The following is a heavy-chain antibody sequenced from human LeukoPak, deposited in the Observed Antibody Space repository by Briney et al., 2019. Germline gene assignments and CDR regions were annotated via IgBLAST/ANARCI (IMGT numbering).Heavy chain of an antibody. CDR1: GFTFSSYW. CDR2: INSDGSST. V-gene: IGHV3-74*01. J-gene: IGHJ4*02. Sequence: GGSLRLSCAASGFTFSSYWMHWVRQAPGKGLVWVSRINSDGSSTSYADSVKGRFTISRDNAKNSLYLQMNSLRAEDTAVYYCARDKDGSGMGLLYYWGQGTLVTVSS. D-gene: IGHD3-10*01. CDR3: ARDKDGSGMGLLYY.